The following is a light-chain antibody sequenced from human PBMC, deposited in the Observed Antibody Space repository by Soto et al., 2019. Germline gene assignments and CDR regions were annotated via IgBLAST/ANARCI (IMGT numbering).Light chain of an antibody. CDR2: DVV. Sequence: EIVLTQSPVTLSVSPGERATLSCRASQSVGNLLAWYQQRPGQAPRLLMYDVVNRATGIPARFSGSGSGTDFTLTISSLETEDSAVYYCQKSVSFGQGTKLEIK. CDR1: QSVGNL. CDR3: QKSVS. J-gene: IGKJ2*01. V-gene: IGKV3-11*01.